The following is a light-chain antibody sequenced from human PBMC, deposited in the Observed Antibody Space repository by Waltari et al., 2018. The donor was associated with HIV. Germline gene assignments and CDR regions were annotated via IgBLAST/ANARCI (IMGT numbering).Light chain of an antibody. J-gene: IGLJ2*01. CDR3: NSRDISGNPVVV. Sequence: SSELTQDPAVSVALGQTVRITCQGDSLRSYYASWYKQKPGQAPVLVIYGKNNRPSGIPDSFAGSISGNTASLTITGAQAEYEADYYCNSRDISGNPVVVFGGGTKLTVL. CDR2: GKN. V-gene: IGLV3-19*01. CDR1: SLRSYY.